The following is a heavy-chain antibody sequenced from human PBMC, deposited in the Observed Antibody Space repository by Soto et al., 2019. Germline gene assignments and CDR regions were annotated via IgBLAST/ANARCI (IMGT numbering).Heavy chain of an antibody. CDR3: AKDWPTPVHDRFFES. D-gene: IGHD3-3*01. CDR1: GFNFSDYA. CDR2: ISLEGSNK. V-gene: IGHV3-30*18. J-gene: IGHJ4*02. Sequence: PGGSLRLSCASSGFNFSDYAMHCIRHAPGKGLEWLAIISLEGSNKYSAKPVKDRFTISRDNSKSTLYLQMNSLRPEDTAVYYCAKDWPTPVHDRFFESWGQGTPVNLS.